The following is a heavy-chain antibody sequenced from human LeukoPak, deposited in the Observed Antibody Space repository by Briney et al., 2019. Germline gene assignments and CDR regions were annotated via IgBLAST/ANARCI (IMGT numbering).Heavy chain of an antibody. V-gene: IGHV1-8*01. Sequence: GASVKVSCKASGYTFTSYDINWVRQATGQGLEWRGWMTPNSGNTGYAQKFQGRVTMTRNTSISTAYMELSSLRSEDTAVYYCARVRGDYDFWSGSNWFDPWGQGTLVTVSS. CDR3: ARVRGDYDFWSGSNWFDP. J-gene: IGHJ5*02. CDR1: GYTFTSYD. CDR2: MTPNSGNT. D-gene: IGHD3-3*01.